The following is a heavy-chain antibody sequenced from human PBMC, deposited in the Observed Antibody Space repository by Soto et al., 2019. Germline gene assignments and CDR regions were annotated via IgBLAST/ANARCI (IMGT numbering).Heavy chain of an antibody. V-gene: IGHV4-39*01. J-gene: IGHJ6*02. D-gene: IGHD3-22*01. CDR2: VYYGGST. Sequence: QLHLQESGPGLVKPSETLSLTCTVSGGSISSSSYYWGWIRQPPGKGLEWIGNVYYGGSTYYNPSLKSRVTISVETSKGQVSLKLSSVTAADTAVYYCAGGDYYHSSGYYFYYYTMDVWGQGTTVTVSS. CDR3: AGGDYYHSSGYYFYYYTMDV. CDR1: GGSISSSSYY.